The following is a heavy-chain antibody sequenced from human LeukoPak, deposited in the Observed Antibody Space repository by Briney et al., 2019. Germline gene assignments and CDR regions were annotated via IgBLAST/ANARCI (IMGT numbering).Heavy chain of an antibody. Sequence: SETLSLTCTVSGVSISSGGYHSGWLRQHPGKGLEWIGYSYYTGSTHYNPSLESRVTISVDPSKNQFSLKLNSVTAADTAVYYCARWGSALIPGVIPFDYWGQGTLVSVSS. CDR2: SYYTGST. J-gene: IGHJ4*02. CDR1: GVSISSGGYH. D-gene: IGHD3-10*01. CDR3: ARWGSALIPGVIPFDY. V-gene: IGHV4-31*03.